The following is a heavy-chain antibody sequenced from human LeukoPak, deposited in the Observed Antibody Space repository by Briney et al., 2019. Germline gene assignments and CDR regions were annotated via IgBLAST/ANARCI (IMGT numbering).Heavy chain of an antibody. Sequence: GGSLRLSCATSGFTFSNYAMTWVRQTPGKGLECVSAITSGGDTHYADSVKGRFTVSRDNSENTLYMQMNSLRAEDTAVYYCAKCAAGGGSCYGWNRGQGTLVTVSS. CDR1: GFTFSNYA. V-gene: IGHV3-23*01. D-gene: IGHD2-15*01. CDR3: AKCAAGGGSCYGWN. CDR2: ITSGGDT. J-gene: IGHJ4*02.